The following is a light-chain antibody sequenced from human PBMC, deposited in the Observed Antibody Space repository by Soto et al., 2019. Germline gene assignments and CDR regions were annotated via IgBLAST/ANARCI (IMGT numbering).Light chain of an antibody. J-gene: IGKJ1*01. CDR3: HQYGRLPRT. CDR2: ATS. CDR1: QSVDSSF. Sequence: EIVLTQSPGTLSLSPGERATLSCRASQSVDSSFLAWYQQKPGQSPRLLLYATSSRGAGIPEWFSASWSGTDFPLTISRLEPEDSALYYCHQYGRLPRTFGQGTQVEVK. V-gene: IGKV3-20*01.